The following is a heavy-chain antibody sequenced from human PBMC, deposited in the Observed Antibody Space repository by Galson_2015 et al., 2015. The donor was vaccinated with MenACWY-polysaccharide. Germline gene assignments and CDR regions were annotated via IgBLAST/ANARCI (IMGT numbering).Heavy chain of an antibody. V-gene: IGHV3-7*01. CDR3: ARDVGSLRHDY. J-gene: IGHJ4*02. D-gene: IGHD1-26*01. Sequence: SLRLSCAASGFTFGSYWMSWVRQAPGKGLEWVANIKEDGSDKYYVDSVKGRFTISRDNAKNSLFLQMNSLRAEDTAVYYCARDVGSLRHDYWGQGTLVTVSS. CDR1: GFTFGSYW. CDR2: IKEDGSDK.